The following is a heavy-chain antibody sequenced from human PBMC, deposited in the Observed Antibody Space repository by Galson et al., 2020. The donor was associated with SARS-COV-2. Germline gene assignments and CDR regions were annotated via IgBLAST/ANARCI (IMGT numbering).Heavy chain of an antibody. CDR3: ARSYFVITFGYRGWFDP. V-gene: IGHV4-34*01. CDR1: GGSFSGYY. J-gene: IGHJ5*02. CDR2: INHSGST. Sequence: SETLSLTCAVYGGSFSGYYWSWIRQPPGKGLEWIGEINHSGSTNYNPSLKSRVTISVDTSKNQFSLKLSSVTAADTAVYYCARSYFVITFGYRGWFDPWGQGTLVTVSS. D-gene: IGHD3-16*01.